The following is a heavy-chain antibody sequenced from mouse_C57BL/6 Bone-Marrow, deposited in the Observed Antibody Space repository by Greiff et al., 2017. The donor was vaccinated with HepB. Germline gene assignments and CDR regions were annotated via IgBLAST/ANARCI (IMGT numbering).Heavy chain of an antibody. D-gene: IGHD1-1*01. CDR1: GYSITSDY. V-gene: IGHV3-8*01. CDR3: ARWRYYYGSSYGWYFDV. CDR2: ISYSGST. J-gene: IGHJ1*03. Sequence: EVKLMESGPGLAKPSQTLSLTCSVTGYSITSDYWNWIRKFPGNKLEYMGYISYSGSTYYNPSLKSRISITRDTSKNQYYLQLNSVTTEDTATYYCARWRYYYGSSYGWYFDVWGTGTTVTVSS.